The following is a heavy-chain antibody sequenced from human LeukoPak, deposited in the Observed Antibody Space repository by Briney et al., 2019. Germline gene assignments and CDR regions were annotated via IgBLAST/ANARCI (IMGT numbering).Heavy chain of an antibody. CDR1: GYSFTSYW. Sequence: GESLKISCKGSGYSFTSYWIGWVRQMPGKGLEWMGIIYPGDSDTRYSPSFQGQVTISADKSISTAYLQWSSLKASDTAMYYCARILYNYYDSSGACFQHWGQGTLVTVSS. V-gene: IGHV5-51*01. CDR3: ARILYNYYDSSGACFQH. J-gene: IGHJ1*01. CDR2: IYPGDSDT. D-gene: IGHD3-22*01.